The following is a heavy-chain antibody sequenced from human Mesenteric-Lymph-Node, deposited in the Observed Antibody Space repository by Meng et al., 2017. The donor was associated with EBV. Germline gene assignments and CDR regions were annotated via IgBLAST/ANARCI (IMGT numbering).Heavy chain of an antibody. CDR3: ASHSTYSTSGYLFLQY. CDR1: GGSISSNNW. Sequence: QVQLLGSGPGLVKPSGTLSPTCTCSGGSISSNNWWTWVRQPPGKGLEWIGEIFHTGSTNYNPSLKSRVTMSVDKSKNQFSLTLDSVIAADTAVYYCASHSTYSTSGYLFLQYWGQGTLVTVSS. V-gene: IGHV4-4*02. J-gene: IGHJ1*01. D-gene: IGHD3-22*01. CDR2: IFHTGST.